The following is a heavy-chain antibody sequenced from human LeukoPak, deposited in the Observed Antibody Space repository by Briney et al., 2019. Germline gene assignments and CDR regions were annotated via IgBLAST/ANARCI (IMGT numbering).Heavy chain of an antibody. D-gene: IGHD6-19*01. CDR1: GDTFTTFY. J-gene: IGHJ4*02. CDR2: INPNSGVA. CDR3: ARDLVAVAGTDYLNY. Sequence: ASVKVSCKASGDTFTTFYIHWVRQAPGQGLEWMGWINPNSGVADYAQKFQGRVTMTRDTSISTAYMELSRLRSDDTAVYYCARDLVAVAGTDYLNYWGQGTLVTVSS. V-gene: IGHV1-2*02.